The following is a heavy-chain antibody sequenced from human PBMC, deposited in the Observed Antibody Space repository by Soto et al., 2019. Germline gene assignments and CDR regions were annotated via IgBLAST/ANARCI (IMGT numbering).Heavy chain of an antibody. CDR3: ARSPRSSPSFDY. D-gene: IGHD6-13*01. Sequence: PGQSLKISWQCSGYTFSNFWIAWVRQLPGKGLEWMGIIYPGDYETRYSRSFHGKVTISADRSIGTAYLQWSSLEASDSAFYFCARSPRSSPSFDYWGQGALVTVSS. CDR1: GYTFSNFW. V-gene: IGHV5-51*01. J-gene: IGHJ4*02. CDR2: IYPGDYET.